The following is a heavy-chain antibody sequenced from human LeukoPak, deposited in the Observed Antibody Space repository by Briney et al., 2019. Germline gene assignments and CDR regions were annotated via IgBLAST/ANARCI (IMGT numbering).Heavy chain of an antibody. CDR3: ANTWRVRLLPDTSDY. J-gene: IGHJ4*02. Sequence: GGSLRLSCAASGFTFSSYAMSWVRQAPGKGLEWVSAISGSGGSTYYADSVKGRFTISRDNSKNTLYLQMNSLRAEDTAVYYCANTWRVRLLPDTSDYWGQGTLVTVSS. V-gene: IGHV3-23*01. D-gene: IGHD2-15*01. CDR2: ISGSGGST. CDR1: GFTFSSYA.